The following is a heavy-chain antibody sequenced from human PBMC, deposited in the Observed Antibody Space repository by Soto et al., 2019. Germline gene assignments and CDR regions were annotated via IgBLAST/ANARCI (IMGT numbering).Heavy chain of an antibody. J-gene: IGHJ5*02. CDR1: GGSISSYY. CDR2: IYYTGNA. CDR3: ARDFFDSSDYTTNWFDP. V-gene: IGHV4-59*08. Sequence: SETLSLTCTVSGGSISSYYWSWIRQPPGKGLEWIGSIYYTGNANYNPSLKSRVTISVDTSKNQFSLKLTSVTAADAALYYCARDFFDSSDYTTNWFDPWGQGTLVTVSS. D-gene: IGHD3-22*01.